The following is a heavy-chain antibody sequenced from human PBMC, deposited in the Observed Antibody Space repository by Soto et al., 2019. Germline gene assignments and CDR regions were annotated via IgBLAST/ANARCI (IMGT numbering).Heavy chain of an antibody. J-gene: IGHJ6*02. Sequence: PSETLSLTCTVSGGSISSSSYYWGWIRQPPGKGLEWIGSIYYSGSTYYNPSLKSRVTISVDTSKNQFSLKLSSVTAADTAVYYCARQRLWFGDGYGMDVWGQGNLVTVSS. CDR1: GGSISSSSYY. D-gene: IGHD3-10*01. CDR2: IYYSGST. V-gene: IGHV4-39*01. CDR3: ARQRLWFGDGYGMDV.